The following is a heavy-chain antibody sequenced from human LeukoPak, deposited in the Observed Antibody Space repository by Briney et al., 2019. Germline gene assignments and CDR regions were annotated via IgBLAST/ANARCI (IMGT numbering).Heavy chain of an antibody. V-gene: IGHV4-30-4*01. J-gene: IGHJ4*02. CDR3: AREIYYGSGIDY. Sequence: SETLSLTCTVSGGSISSGDYYWSWIRQPPGKGLEWIGYIYYSGSTYYNPSLKSRVTISVDTSKNQFSLKLSSVTAADTAVYYCAREIYYGSGIDYWGQGTLVTVSS. D-gene: IGHD3-10*01. CDR1: GGSISSGDYY. CDR2: IYYSGST.